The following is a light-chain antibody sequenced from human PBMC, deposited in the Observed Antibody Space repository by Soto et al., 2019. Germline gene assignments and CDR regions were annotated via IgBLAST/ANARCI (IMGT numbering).Light chain of an antibody. CDR2: LAS. Sequence: EIVMTQSPLSLPVTPGEPASISCRSSQSLLQRNGNNHLDWYVQKPGQSPQLLIYLASNRASGVPERFSGSGTGTDFTLKISRVEAADVGIYYCMHLLQIPWTLGQGNTVEIK. V-gene: IGKV2-28*01. CDR3: MHLLQIPWT. CDR1: QSLLQRNGNNH. J-gene: IGKJ1*01.